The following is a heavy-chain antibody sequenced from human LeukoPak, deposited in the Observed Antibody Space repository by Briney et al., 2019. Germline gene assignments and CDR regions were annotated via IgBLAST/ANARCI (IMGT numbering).Heavy chain of an antibody. J-gene: IGHJ4*02. CDR1: GGSISSSSYY. D-gene: IGHD6-13*01. V-gene: IGHV4-39*01. CDR3: ARHVARRGSSWGRNYYFDY. CDR2: IYYSGST. Sequence: PSETLSLTCTVSGGSISSSSYYWGWIRQPPGKGLEWIGSIYYSGSTYYNPSLKSRVTISVDTSKNQFSLKLSSVTAADTAVYYCARHVARRGSSWGRNYYFDYWGQGTLVTVSS.